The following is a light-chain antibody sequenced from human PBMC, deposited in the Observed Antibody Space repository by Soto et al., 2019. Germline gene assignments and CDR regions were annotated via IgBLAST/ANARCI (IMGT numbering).Light chain of an antibody. CDR2: DVS. J-gene: IGLJ1*01. Sequence: ALTQPASVSGSPGQSITISCTGTSSDVGGYNYVSWYQHHPGKAPKLMIYDVSDRPSGVSNRFSGSKSGNTASLTISGLQAEDEAEYYCSSYTSSSSYVFGTGTKVTVL. CDR3: SSYTSSSSYV. CDR1: SSDVGGYNY. V-gene: IGLV2-14*03.